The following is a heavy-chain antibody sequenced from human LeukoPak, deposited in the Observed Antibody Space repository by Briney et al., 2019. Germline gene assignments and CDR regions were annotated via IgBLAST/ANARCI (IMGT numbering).Heavy chain of an antibody. D-gene: IGHD1-14*01. Sequence: GGSLRLSCTASGFTVSSNYMSWVRQAPGKGLEWVSVIYSGGSTYYADSVKGRFTISRDNSKNTLYLQMNSLRAEDTAVYYCVRGNPTGAFDIWGQGTMVTVSS. CDR3: VRGNPTGAFDI. CDR2: IYSGGST. V-gene: IGHV3-66*01. J-gene: IGHJ3*02. CDR1: GFTVSSNY.